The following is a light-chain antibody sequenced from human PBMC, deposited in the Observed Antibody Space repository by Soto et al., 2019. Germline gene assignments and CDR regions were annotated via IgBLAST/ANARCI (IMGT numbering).Light chain of an antibody. CDR1: QSVSSN. V-gene: IGKV3-15*01. CDR2: GAS. Sequence: EIVMTQSPATLSVSPGERATLSCRASQSVSSNLAWYQQKPGQAPRLLIYGASTRATGIPARFSGSGSGTEFTLTISSLQSEDSAVYYCQQYNSWLRTFGQGTKVDIK. CDR3: QQYNSWLRT. J-gene: IGKJ1*01.